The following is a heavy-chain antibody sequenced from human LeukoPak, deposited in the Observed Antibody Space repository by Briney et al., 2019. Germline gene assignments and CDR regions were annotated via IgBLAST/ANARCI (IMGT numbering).Heavy chain of an antibody. V-gene: IGHV1-18*01. Sequence: ASVKVSCKASGYTFTSYGISWVRQAPGQGLEWMGWISAYNGNTNYAQKLLGRVTMTTDTSTSTAYMELKSLRSDDTAVYYCARDVMVRGVHDAFDIWGQGTMVTVSS. D-gene: IGHD3-10*01. CDR2: ISAYNGNT. CDR1: GYTFTSYG. J-gene: IGHJ3*02. CDR3: ARDVMVRGVHDAFDI.